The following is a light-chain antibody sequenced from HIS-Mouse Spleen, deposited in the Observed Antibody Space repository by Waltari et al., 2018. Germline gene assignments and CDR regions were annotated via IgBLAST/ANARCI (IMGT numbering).Light chain of an antibody. CDR1: ALPKKY. CDR3: YSTDSSGNHRV. Sequence: SYELTQPPSVSVSPGQTARITCSGDALPKKYAYWYQQKSGQAHVLVIYEDSKRPSGIPERFSGSRSGTMATLTISGAQVEDEADYYCYSTDSSGNHRVFGGGTKLTVL. V-gene: IGLV3-10*01. J-gene: IGLJ2*01. CDR2: EDS.